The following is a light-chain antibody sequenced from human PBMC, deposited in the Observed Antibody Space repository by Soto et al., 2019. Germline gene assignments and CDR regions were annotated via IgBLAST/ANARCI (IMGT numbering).Light chain of an antibody. CDR2: GAS. CDR1: QSVSSSY. V-gene: IGKV3-20*01. Sequence: EIVVTQSPGTLSLSPRERATRSCRASQSVSSSYLAWYQQKPGQAPRLLIYGASSRATGIPDRFSGSGSGTDFTLTISRLEPEDFAVYYCQQYGSSPRTFGQGTKVDI. CDR3: QQYGSSPRT. J-gene: IGKJ1*01.